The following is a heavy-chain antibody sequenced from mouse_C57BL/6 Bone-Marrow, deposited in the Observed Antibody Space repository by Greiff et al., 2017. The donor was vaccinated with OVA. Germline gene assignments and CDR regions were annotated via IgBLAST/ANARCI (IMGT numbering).Heavy chain of an antibody. CDR3: TRRDCGSSSFAY. CDR2: ISSGGDYI. CDR1: GFTFSSYA. J-gene: IGHJ3*01. D-gene: IGHD1-1*01. V-gene: IGHV5-9-1*02. Sequence: EVQVVESGEGLVKPGGSLKLSCAASGFTFSSYAMSWVRQTPEKRLEWVAYISSGGDYIYYADTVKGRFTISRDNARNTLYLQMSSLKSEDTAMYYCTRRDCGSSSFAYWGQGTLVTVSA.